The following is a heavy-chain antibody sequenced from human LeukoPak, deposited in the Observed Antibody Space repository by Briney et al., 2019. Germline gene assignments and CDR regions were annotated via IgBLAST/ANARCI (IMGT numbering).Heavy chain of an antibody. J-gene: IGHJ6*03. CDR2: ISGGGGST. D-gene: IGHD6-13*01. CDR1: GFTFSSYA. CDR3: AKHSSSQHYYYYMDV. Sequence: GGSLRLSCAASGFTFSSYAMSWVRQAPGKGLEWVSAISGGGGSTYYADSVKGRFTISRDNSKNTLYLQMNSLRAEDTAVYYCAKHSSSQHYYYYMDVWGKGTTVTVSS. V-gene: IGHV3-23*01.